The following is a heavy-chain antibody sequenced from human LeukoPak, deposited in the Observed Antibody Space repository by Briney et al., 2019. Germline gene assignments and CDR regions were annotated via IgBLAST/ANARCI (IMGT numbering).Heavy chain of an antibody. Sequence: GGSLRLSCAASGFTFSSYSMNWVRQAPGKGLEWVSSISSSSSYIYYAASVKGRFTISRDNAKNSRYLQMNSLRAEDTAVYYCARDGDPWGGNSKPGYWGQGTLVTPSS. D-gene: IGHD4-23*01. CDR1: GFTFSSYS. CDR3: ARDGDPWGGNSKPGY. J-gene: IGHJ4*02. V-gene: IGHV3-21*01. CDR2: ISSSSSYI.